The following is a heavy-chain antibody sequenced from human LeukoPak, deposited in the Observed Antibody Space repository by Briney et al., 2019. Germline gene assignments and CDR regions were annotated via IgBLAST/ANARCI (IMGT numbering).Heavy chain of an antibody. D-gene: IGHD4-17*01. CDR3: ARRFGDYGNWFDP. Sequence: GGSLRLSCAASGFTFSSYSMNWVRQAPGKGLEWVSSISSSSSYIYYADSVKGGFTISRDNAKNSLYLQMNSLRAEDTAVYYCARRFGDYGNWFDPWGQGTLVTVSS. J-gene: IGHJ5*02. CDR1: GFTFSSYS. V-gene: IGHV3-21*01. CDR2: ISSSSSYI.